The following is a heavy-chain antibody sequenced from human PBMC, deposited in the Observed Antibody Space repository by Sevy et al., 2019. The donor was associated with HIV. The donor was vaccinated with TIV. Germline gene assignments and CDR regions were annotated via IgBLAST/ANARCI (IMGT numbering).Heavy chain of an antibody. CDR1: EFTFSDYA. CDR3: VKEATAHRKIRFCFGDNCFYNWFDT. J-gene: IGHJ5*02. CDR2: VSDDGIKD. D-gene: IGHD4-17*01. V-gene: IGHV3-30*09. Sequence: GGSLRLSCTASEFTFSDYAMHWVRQTPAKGLEWVAIVSDDGIKDDYAGSGKGRFAIPRDNSRSTRYQQMNSLTPDDTAVYFCVKEATAHRKIRFCFGDNCFYNWFDTWGQGVLVTVSS.